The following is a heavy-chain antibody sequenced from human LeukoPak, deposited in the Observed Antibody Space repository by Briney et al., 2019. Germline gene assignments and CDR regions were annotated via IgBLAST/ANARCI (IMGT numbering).Heavy chain of an antibody. J-gene: IGHJ6*03. D-gene: IGHD5-18*01. V-gene: IGHV4-30-4*08. CDR2: INHSGST. Sequence: SQTLSLTCTVSGNSISSGDNYWSWIRQPPGKGLEWIGEINHSGSTNYNPSLKSRVTISVDTSKNQFSLKLSSVTAADTAVYYCARGGNTAMVHYYYYYMDVWGKGTTVTVSS. CDR3: ARGGNTAMVHYYYYYMDV. CDR1: GNSISSGDNY.